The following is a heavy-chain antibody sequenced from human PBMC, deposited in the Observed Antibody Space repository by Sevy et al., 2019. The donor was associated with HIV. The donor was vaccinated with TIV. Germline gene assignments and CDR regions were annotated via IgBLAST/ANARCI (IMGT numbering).Heavy chain of an antibody. CDR2: ISSSRSYI. CDR1: GFTFSSYS. CDR3: ARDYGSGSFSFDY. D-gene: IGHD3-10*01. J-gene: IGHJ4*02. V-gene: IGHV3-21*01. Sequence: GGSLRLSCAASGFTFSSYSMNRVRQAPWKGLEWVSSISSSRSYIYYADSVKGRFTISRDNAKNSLYLQMNSLRAEDTAVYYCARDYGSGSFSFDYWGQGTLVTVSS.